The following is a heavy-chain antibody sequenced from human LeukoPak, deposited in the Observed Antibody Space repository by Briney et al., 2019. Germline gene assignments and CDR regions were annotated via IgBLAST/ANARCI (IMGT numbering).Heavy chain of an antibody. V-gene: IGHV1-3*01. CDR2: INAGNGNT. CDR1: GYTFTSYA. CDR3: ARDGSGSYGYFDY. Sequence: ASVKVSCKASGYTFTSYAMHWVRQAPGQRLEWMGWINAGNGNTKYSQKFQGRVTITRDTSASTAYMELSSLRSEDTAVYYCARDGSGSYGYFDYWGQETLVTVSS. D-gene: IGHD3-10*01. J-gene: IGHJ4*02.